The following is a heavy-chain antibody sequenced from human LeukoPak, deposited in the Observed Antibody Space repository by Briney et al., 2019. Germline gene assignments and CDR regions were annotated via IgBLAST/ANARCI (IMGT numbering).Heavy chain of an antibody. CDR3: ARDLTHYFDY. V-gene: IGHV3-33*08. CDR1: GFTFSGSA. CDR2: IWYDGSNK. J-gene: IGHJ4*02. Sequence: GGSLRLSCAASGFTFSGSAMHWVRQAPGKGLEWVAVIWYDGSNKYYADSVKGRFTISRDNSKNTMYLQMNSLRVEDTAVYYCARDLTHYFDYWGQGTLVTVSS.